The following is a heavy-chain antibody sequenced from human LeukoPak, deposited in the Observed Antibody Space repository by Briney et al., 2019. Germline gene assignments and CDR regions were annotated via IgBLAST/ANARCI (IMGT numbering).Heavy chain of an antibody. J-gene: IGHJ4*02. CDR2: LTSSSNTF. Sequence: GGSLRLSCEVSGFTFSSYSMTWVRQVPGKGLEWIAYLTSSSNTFYYADSVRGRFIISRDNARNSLFLQMNSLTVEDTAVYYCARSLSGYDPLGAFWGQGTLVTVSS. CDR1: GFTFSSYS. D-gene: IGHD5-12*01. V-gene: IGHV3-48*01. CDR3: ARSLSGYDPLGAF.